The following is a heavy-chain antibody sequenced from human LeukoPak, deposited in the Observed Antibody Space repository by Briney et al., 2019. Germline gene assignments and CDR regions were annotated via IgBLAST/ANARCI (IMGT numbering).Heavy chain of an antibody. J-gene: IGHJ4*02. Sequence: GGSLRLSCAASGFTFSSYSMNWVRQAPGKGLEWVSSISSSSSYIYYADSVKGRFTISRDNAKNSLYLQMNSLRADDTGVYYCARDKAYTSSADCWGQGTLVTVSS. D-gene: IGHD2-2*02. CDR2: ISSSSSYI. CDR1: GFTFSSYS. V-gene: IGHV3-21*01. CDR3: ARDKAYTSSADC.